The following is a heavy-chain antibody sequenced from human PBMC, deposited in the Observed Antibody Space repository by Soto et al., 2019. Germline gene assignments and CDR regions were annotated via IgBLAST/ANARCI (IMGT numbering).Heavy chain of an antibody. V-gene: IGHV4-59*08. D-gene: IGHD1-1*01. CDR3: ARQVSVNSKRFDP. Sequence: SETLSLTCTVSGGSISSYYWSWIRQPPGKGLEWIGHIYYSVSTNYNPSLKSRVTISGDTSKNQFSLKVSSVTAADTAVYYCARQVSVNSKRFDPWGQGTLVTVSS. CDR2: IYYSVST. CDR1: GGSISSYY. J-gene: IGHJ5*02.